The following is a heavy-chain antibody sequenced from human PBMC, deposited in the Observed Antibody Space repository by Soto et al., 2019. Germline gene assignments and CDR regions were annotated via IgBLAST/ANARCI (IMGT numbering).Heavy chain of an antibody. V-gene: IGHV1-18*01. D-gene: IGHD6-19*01. Sequence: QVQLVQSGVEVKKPGASVKVSCKASDYTFTSYGISWVRQAPGEGLEWMGWISGDNGYTTYAQSFQGRVTMTRDTSTSTAYMELRSLRSDDTAVYYCARDRRSYSRGWYWYFDLWGRGTLVTVSS. J-gene: IGHJ2*01. CDR2: ISGDNGYT. CDR1: DYTFTSYG. CDR3: ARDRRSYSRGWYWYFDL.